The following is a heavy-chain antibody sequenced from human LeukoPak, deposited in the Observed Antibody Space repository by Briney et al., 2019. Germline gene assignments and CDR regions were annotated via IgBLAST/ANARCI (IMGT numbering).Heavy chain of an antibody. D-gene: IGHD2-2*01. Sequence: GGSLRLSCAASGFTFSSYGMHWVRQAPGKGLEWVAFIRYDGSNKYYADSVKGRFTISRDNSKNALYLQMNSLRAEDTAVYYCARVVPAANLAYYFDYWGQGTLVTVSS. CDR3: ARVVPAANLAYYFDY. CDR2: IRYDGSNK. CDR1: GFTFSSYG. V-gene: IGHV3-30*02. J-gene: IGHJ4*02.